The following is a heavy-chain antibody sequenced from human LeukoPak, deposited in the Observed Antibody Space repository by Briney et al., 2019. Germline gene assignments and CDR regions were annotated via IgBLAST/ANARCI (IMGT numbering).Heavy chain of an antibody. CDR1: GFTFSDYY. J-gene: IGHJ6*03. Sequence: PGVSLRLSCAASGFTFSDYYMSWVRQAPGKGLEGGSYISSSGSTIYYADSVKGRFTISRDNAKNSLYLQMNSLRAEATAVYYCARGPNTDYGRRYYYYMDVWGKGTTVTVSS. D-gene: IGHD4-17*01. CDR3: ARGPNTDYGRRYYYYMDV. CDR2: ISSSGSTI. V-gene: IGHV3-11*04.